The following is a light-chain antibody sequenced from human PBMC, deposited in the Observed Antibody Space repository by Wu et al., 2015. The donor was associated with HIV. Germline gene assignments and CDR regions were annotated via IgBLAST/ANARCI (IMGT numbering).Light chain of an antibody. V-gene: IGKV1-5*03. CDR2: KTS. CDR1: RSVSIW. J-gene: IGKJ1*01. Sequence: DIQMTQSPSTLSASVGDRVTLTCRASRSVSIWLAWYQQRPGKAPKLLIYKTSTLKSGVPSRFSGSGSGTDFTLTINSLQPDDFATYYCQHYEGFPWAFGQGTKVEI. CDR3: QHYEGFPWA.